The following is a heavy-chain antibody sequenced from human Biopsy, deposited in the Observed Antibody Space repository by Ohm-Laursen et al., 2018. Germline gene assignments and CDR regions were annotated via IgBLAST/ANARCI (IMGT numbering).Heavy chain of an antibody. D-gene: IGHD3-3*01. CDR2: IIAVSGLV. CDR1: GGTFSNYA. J-gene: IGHJ4*02. CDR3: ATPFQYYDSWGGYPPFDH. V-gene: IGHV1-69*10. Sequence: EASVKVSCKASGGTFSNYAISWVRQAPGEGLEWMGGIIAVSGLVNYAPKFQGRVSITADKSTTTVYMELSNLKSEDTAVYYCATPFQYYDSWGGYPPFDHWGQGPLVTVSS.